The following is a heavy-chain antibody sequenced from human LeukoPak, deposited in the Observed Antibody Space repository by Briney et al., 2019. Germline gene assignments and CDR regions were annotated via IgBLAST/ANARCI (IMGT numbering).Heavy chain of an antibody. J-gene: IGHJ6*03. Sequence: GGSLRLSCAASGFTFSRYAMHWVRQAPGKGLEYVSAISSNGGSTYYANSVKGRFTISRDNSKNTLYLQMGSLRAEDMAVYYCARAAYYYYYYMDVWGKGTTVTVSS. CDR3: ARAAYYYYYYMDV. V-gene: IGHV3-64*01. CDR2: ISSNGGST. CDR1: GFTFSRYA.